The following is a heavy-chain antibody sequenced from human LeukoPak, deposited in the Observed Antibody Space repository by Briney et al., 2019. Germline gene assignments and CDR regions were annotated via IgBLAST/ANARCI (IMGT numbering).Heavy chain of an antibody. CDR1: GGTFSSYA. J-gene: IGHJ5*02. V-gene: IGHV1-69*13. Sequence: GASVKVSCKASGGTFSSYAISWVRQAPGQGLEWMGGTIPIFGTANYAQKFQGRVTITADESTSTAYMELSSLRSEDTAVYYCALHSSSWTYNWFDPWGQGTLVTVSS. D-gene: IGHD6-13*01. CDR2: TIPIFGTA. CDR3: ALHSSSWTYNWFDP.